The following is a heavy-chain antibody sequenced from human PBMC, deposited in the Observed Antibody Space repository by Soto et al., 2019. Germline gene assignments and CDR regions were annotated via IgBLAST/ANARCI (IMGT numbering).Heavy chain of an antibody. Sequence: EVQLVESGGGLVQPGRSLRLSCAASGFTFDDYAMHWVRQAPGKGLEWVSGISWNSGSIGYADSVKGRFTISRDNAKNSLYLQMNSLRAEDTALYYCAKEGGYGDYYFDYWGQGTLVTVSS. CDR2: ISWNSGSI. CDR3: AKEGGYGDYYFDY. J-gene: IGHJ4*02. V-gene: IGHV3-9*01. CDR1: GFTFDDYA. D-gene: IGHD4-17*01.